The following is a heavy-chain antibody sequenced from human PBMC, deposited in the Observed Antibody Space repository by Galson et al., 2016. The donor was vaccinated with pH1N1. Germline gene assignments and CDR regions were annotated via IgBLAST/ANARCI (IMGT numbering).Heavy chain of an antibody. CDR3: ARYSGSFFFAY. V-gene: IGHV5-51*01. J-gene: IGHJ4*02. Sequence: QSGAEVKKPGESLKISCQGSGYSFSSYWVAWVRQMPGKGLEWMAIMYPDDSDIKYSPSFEGQVTISADKSISTAYLQWSSLKASDTAMYYCARYSGSFFFAYWGQGTLVTVSS. CDR2: MYPDDSDI. CDR1: GYSFSSYW. D-gene: IGHD1-26*01.